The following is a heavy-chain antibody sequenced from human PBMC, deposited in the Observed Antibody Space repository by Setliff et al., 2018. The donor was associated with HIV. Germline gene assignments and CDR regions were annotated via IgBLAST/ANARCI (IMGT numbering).Heavy chain of an antibody. CDR3: ARRGAYDYDYFDY. V-gene: IGHV4-38-2*01. Sequence: PSETLSLTCAVSGYSISSGYYWGWIRQPPGKGLEWIGSIFHSAATNYNPSLKSRVTISIDTSKHQFSLKLTSVTAADTAVYYCARRGAYDYDYFDYWGPGILVTVSS. J-gene: IGHJ4*02. D-gene: IGHD4-17*01. CDR1: GYSISSGYY. CDR2: IFHSAAT.